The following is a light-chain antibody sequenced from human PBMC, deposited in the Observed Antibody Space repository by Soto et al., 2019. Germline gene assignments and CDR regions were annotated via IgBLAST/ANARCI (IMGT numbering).Light chain of an antibody. V-gene: IGLV1-47*01. CDR2: RTD. CDR3: ATWDDTLSAVV. CDR1: SSNIEANF. J-gene: IGLJ7*01. Sequence: QSVLTQPPSASGTPGQRVSISCSGSSSNIEANFVYWYQQLPRAAPKLLLYRTDQRPSGVPDRFSGSKSGSSASLAISGLQSEDEADYCCATWDDTLSAVVFGGGTQLTVL.